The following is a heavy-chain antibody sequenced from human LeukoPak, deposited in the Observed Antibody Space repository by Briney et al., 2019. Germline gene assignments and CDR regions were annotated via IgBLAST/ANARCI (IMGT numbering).Heavy chain of an antibody. CDR1: GGTFSSYA. Sequence: SVKVSCKASGGTFSSYAISWVRQAPGQGLEWMGGIIPIFGTVNYAQKFQGRVTITADESTSTAYMELSSLRSDDTAVYYCARGPPNWGYDYWGPGTLVTVSS. V-gene: IGHV1-69*13. J-gene: IGHJ4*02. CDR3: ARGPPNWGYDY. D-gene: IGHD7-27*01. CDR2: IIPIFGTV.